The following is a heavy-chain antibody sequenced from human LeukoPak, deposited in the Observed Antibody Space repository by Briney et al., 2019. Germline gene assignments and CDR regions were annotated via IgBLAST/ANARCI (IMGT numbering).Heavy chain of an antibody. V-gene: IGHV3-21*01. D-gene: IGHD6-19*01. CDR1: GFTFSSYS. CDR3: ARDTTDGWYYFDY. J-gene: IGHJ4*02. Sequence: GGSLRLSCAASGFTFSSYSMNWVRQAPGKGLEWVSSISSSSSYIYYAGSVKGRFTISRDNAKNSLYLQMNSLRAEDTAVYYCARDTTDGWYYFDYWGQGTLVTVSS. CDR2: ISSSSSYI.